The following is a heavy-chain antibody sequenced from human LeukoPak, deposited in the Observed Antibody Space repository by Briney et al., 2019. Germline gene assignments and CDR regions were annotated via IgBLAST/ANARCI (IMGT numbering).Heavy chain of an antibody. D-gene: IGHD3-10*01. Sequence: GRSLRLSCAASGFTFDDYAMHWVRHAPGKGLEWVSGISWNSGSIGYADSVKGRFTISRDNAKNSLYLQMNSLRAEDTALYYCAKDTGDGSGSYYDYWGQGTLVTVSS. J-gene: IGHJ4*02. CDR3: AKDTGDGSGSYYDY. CDR2: ISWNSGSI. V-gene: IGHV3-9*01. CDR1: GFTFDDYA.